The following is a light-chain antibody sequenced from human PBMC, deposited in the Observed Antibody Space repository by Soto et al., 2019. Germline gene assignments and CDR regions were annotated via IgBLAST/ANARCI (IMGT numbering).Light chain of an antibody. V-gene: IGKV3-20*01. CDR3: QQYGSSPPYT. CDR2: GAS. CDR1: QSVSSY. Sequence: ETVLTQSPDTLSLSPGESATLSCRASQSVSSYLAWFQQKPAQAPRLLIYGASSRATGIPDRFSGSGSGTDFTLTISRLEPEDFAVYYCQQYGSSPPYTFGQGTKLEI. J-gene: IGKJ2*01.